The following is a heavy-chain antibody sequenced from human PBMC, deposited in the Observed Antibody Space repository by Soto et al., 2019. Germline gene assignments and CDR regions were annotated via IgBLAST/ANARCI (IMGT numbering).Heavy chain of an antibody. CDR1: GGSISSGDYY. J-gene: IGHJ4*02. Sequence: PSETLSLTCTVSGGSISSGDYYWSWIRQPPGKGLEWIGYIYYSGSTYYNPSLKSRVTISVDTSKNQFSLKLGSVTAADTAVYYCARAELRYNWKGAFDYWGQGTLVTVSS. CDR3: ARAELRYNWKGAFDY. CDR2: IYYSGST. D-gene: IGHD1-20*01. V-gene: IGHV4-30-4*01.